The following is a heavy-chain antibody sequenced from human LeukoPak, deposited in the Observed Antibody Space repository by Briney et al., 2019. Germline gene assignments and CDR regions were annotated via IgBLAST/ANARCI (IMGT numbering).Heavy chain of an antibody. CDR2: IYYSGST. CDR1: GGSISSSSYY. CDR3: ARHHDYGSGSFDY. J-gene: IGHJ4*02. Sequence: PSETLSLTCTVSGGSISSSSYYWGWIRQPPGKGLEWIGSIYYSGSTYHNPSLKSRVTISVDTSKNQFSLKLSSVTAADTAVYYCARHHDYGSGSFDYWGQGTLVTVSS. V-gene: IGHV4-39*01. D-gene: IGHD3-10*01.